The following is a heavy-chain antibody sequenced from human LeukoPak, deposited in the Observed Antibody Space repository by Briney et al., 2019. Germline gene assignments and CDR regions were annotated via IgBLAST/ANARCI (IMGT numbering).Heavy chain of an antibody. V-gene: IGHV4-38-2*02. Sequence: SETLSLTCTVSGYSISSGYYWGWIRQPPGKGLEWIGSIYHSGSTYYNPPLKSRVTISVDTSKNQFSLKLSSVTAADTAVYYCARRRRDGYNTGLRWGQGTLVTVSS. CDR1: GYSISSGYY. D-gene: IGHD5-24*01. J-gene: IGHJ4*02. CDR2: IYHSGST. CDR3: ARRRRDGYNTGLR.